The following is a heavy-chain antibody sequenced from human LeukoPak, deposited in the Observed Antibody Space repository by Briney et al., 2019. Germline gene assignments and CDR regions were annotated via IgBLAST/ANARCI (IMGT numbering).Heavy chain of an antibody. Sequence: GESLKISCQGSGYSFIYYSISWVRQMPGKGLEWMGRIDPSDSYTNYSLSFQGHVTISVDKSITTAYLQWSSLKASDTATYYCARQLRIWGAFDFWGQGTMVTVSS. J-gene: IGHJ3*01. CDR2: IDPSDSYT. D-gene: IGHD7-27*01. V-gene: IGHV5-10-1*01. CDR1: GYSFIYYS. CDR3: ARQLRIWGAFDF.